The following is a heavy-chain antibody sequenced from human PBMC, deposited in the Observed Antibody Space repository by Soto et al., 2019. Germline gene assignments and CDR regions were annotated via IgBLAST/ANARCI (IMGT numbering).Heavy chain of an antibody. D-gene: IGHD6-13*01. Sequence: QVQLVQSGAEVKKPGASVKVSCKASGYTFTSYDINWVRQATGQGLEWMGWMNPNSGNTGYAQKFQGRATMTRNTSIGTAYRELSSLRSEDTAVYYCARERSAAGTGWFEPWGQGTLVTGSS. CDR1: GYTFTSYD. V-gene: IGHV1-8*01. CDR3: ARERSAAGTGWFEP. J-gene: IGHJ5*02. CDR2: MNPNSGNT.